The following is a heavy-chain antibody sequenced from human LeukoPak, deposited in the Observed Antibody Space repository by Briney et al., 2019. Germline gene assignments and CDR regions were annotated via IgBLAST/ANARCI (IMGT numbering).Heavy chain of an antibody. CDR2: IYYSGST. CDR1: GGSISSSSYY. J-gene: IGHJ4*02. CDR3: ARHCGSTSCYAPDY. Sequence: KPSETLSLTCTVSGGSISSSSYYWGWIRQPPGKGLEWIGSIYYSGSTYYNPSLKSRVTISVDTSKNLFSLRLSSVTAADTAVYYCARHCGSTSCYAPDYWGRGTLVTVSS. D-gene: IGHD2-2*01. V-gene: IGHV4-39*01.